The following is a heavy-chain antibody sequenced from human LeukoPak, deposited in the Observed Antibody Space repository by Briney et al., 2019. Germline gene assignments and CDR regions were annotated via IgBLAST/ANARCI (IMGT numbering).Heavy chain of an antibody. D-gene: IGHD5-18*01. CDR3: AAILAGGGYSYGFGIDR. CDR1: GFTYTSYP. V-gene: IGHV1-58*02. Sequence: SVKVSCKASGFTYTSYPMQWVRQARGQRLEWIGWIVVGSGNTNYAQKFQERVTITRDMSTSTAYMELSSLRSEDTAVYFCAAILAGGGYSYGFGIDRWGQGTLVTVSS. CDR2: IVVGSGNT. J-gene: IGHJ5*02.